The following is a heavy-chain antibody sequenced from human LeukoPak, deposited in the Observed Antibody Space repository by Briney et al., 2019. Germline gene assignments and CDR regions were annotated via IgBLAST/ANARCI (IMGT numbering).Heavy chain of an antibody. J-gene: IGHJ4*02. CDR1: DYTFTSYG. Sequence: ASVKVSCKASDYTFTSYGISWVRQAPGQGLEWMGWISAYNGNTNYAQKLQGRVTMTTDTSTSTAYMELRSLRSDDTAVYYCAREDDILYYFDYWGQGTLVTVSS. V-gene: IGHV1-18*01. CDR2: ISAYNGNT. CDR3: AREDDILYYFDY. D-gene: IGHD3-9*01.